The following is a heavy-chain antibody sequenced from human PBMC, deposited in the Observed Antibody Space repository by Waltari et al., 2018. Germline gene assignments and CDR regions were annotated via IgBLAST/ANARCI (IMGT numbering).Heavy chain of an antibody. CDR3: AGIIVANERGY. CDR1: GFTFSSYS. Sequence: EVQLVESGGGLVKPGGSLRLSCAASGFTFSSYSMNWVRQAPGKGLEWVSSISSSSSYIYDAESVKVRITISRDNTKNSLYLQRNSLGAKDTSVCYCAGIIVANERGYWGQGTLVTVSS. V-gene: IGHV3-21*01. J-gene: IGHJ4*02. CDR2: ISSSSSYI. D-gene: IGHD5-12*01.